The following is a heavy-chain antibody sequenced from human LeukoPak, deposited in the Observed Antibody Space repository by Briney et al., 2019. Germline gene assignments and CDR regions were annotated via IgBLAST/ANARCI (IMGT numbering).Heavy chain of an antibody. Sequence: GGSLRLSCAASGFTFSSYAMSWVRQAPGKGLEWVSAISGSGGSTYYADSVKGRFTISRDNSKNTLYLQMNSLRAEDTAVYYCARDLLKSGYGPYDYWGQGTLVTVSS. D-gene: IGHD5-12*01. J-gene: IGHJ4*02. CDR1: GFTFSSYA. CDR2: ISGSGGST. CDR3: ARDLLKSGYGPYDY. V-gene: IGHV3-23*01.